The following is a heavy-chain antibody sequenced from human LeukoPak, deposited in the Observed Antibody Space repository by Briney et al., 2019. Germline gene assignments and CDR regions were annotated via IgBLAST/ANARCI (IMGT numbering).Heavy chain of an antibody. CDR1: GFTFSSYG. D-gene: IGHD4-23*01. J-gene: IGHJ4*02. V-gene: IGHV3-33*06. CDR2: IWYDGSKK. CDR3: AKDNSTVVIFDQ. Sequence: GGSLRLSCAASGFTFSSYGMHWVRQAPGKGLEWVAVIWYDGSKKYYADSVKGRFTISRDNSKNTLYLEMNSLRAEDTAVYYCAKDNSTVVIFDQWGQGTLVTVSS.